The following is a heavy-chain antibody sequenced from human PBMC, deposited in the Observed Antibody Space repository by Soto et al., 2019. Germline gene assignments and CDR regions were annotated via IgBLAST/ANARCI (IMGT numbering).Heavy chain of an antibody. CDR1: GGSISSYY. CDR3: ARDGGYCSGGSCYSDGFDY. Sequence: SETLSLTCTVSGGSISSYYWSWIRQPPGKGLEWIGYIYYSGSTNYNPSLKSRVTISVDTSKNQFSLKLSSVTAADTAVYYCARDGGYCSGGSCYSDGFDYWGQGTLVTAPQ. V-gene: IGHV4-59*01. D-gene: IGHD2-15*01. CDR2: IYYSGST. J-gene: IGHJ4*02.